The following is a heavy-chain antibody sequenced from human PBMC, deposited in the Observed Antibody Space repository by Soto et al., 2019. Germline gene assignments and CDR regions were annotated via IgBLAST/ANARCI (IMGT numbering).Heavy chain of an antibody. CDR3: VRVYASNSFDM. CDR2: ISNSGTII. J-gene: IGHJ3*02. D-gene: IGHD2-2*01. Sequence: EVQLAESGGNLVQAGGSVRLSCAASGFTFTSYSMSWVRQAPGKGLEWVSYISNSGTIIHDADSVRGRFTISRDNAKNSLSLQMNSLRDEDTAVYYCVRVYASNSFDMWGQGTVVTVSS. V-gene: IGHV3-48*02. CDR1: GFTFTSYS.